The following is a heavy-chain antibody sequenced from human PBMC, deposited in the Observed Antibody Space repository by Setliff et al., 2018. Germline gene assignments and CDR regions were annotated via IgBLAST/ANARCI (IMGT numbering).Heavy chain of an antibody. V-gene: IGHV4-61*09. Sequence: ASETLSLTCTVSGGSISSGSYYWTWIRQPAGKGLEWIGHFYTSGITSYNPSLKSRVTISVDTSKNQFSLKLSSVTAADTAVYYCARHVGTRSRGYNYYYYFMDVWGKGTTVTVSS. J-gene: IGHJ6*03. D-gene: IGHD3-10*01. CDR2: FYTSGIT. CDR1: GGSISSGSYY. CDR3: ARHVGTRSRGYNYYYYFMDV.